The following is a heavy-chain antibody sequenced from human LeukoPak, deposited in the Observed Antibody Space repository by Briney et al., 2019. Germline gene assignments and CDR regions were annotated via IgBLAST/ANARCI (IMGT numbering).Heavy chain of an antibody. V-gene: IGHV3-30-3*01. CDR3: ARAPAAVAEYYFDY. J-gene: IGHJ4*02. CDR2: ISYDGSNK. CDR1: GFTFSSYA. D-gene: IGHD6-19*01. Sequence: PGGSLRLSCAASGFTFSSYAMHWVRQAPGKGLEWVTVISYDGSNKYYADSVKGRFTISRDNSKNTLYLQMNSLRAEDTAVYYCARAPAAVAEYYFDYWGQGTLVTVSS.